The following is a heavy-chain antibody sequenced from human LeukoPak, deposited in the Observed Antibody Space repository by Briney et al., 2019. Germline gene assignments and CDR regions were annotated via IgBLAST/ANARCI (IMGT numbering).Heavy chain of an antibody. CDR2: ISGSGGST. CDR3: ARDTFSSGWYDFRDY. Sequence: GGSLRLSCAASGFTFSSYAMSWVRQAPGKGLEWVSAISGSGGSTYYADSVKGRFTISRGNSKNTLYLQMNSLRAEDTAVYYCARDTFSSGWYDFRDYWGQGTLVTVSS. J-gene: IGHJ4*02. V-gene: IGHV3-23*01. D-gene: IGHD6-19*01. CDR1: GFTFSSYA.